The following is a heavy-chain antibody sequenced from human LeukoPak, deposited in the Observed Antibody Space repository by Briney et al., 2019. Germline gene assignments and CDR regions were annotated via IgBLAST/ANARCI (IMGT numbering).Heavy chain of an antibody. CDR1: GGSISSYY. CDR2: IYYSGST. J-gene: IGHJ4*02. Sequence: SETLSLTCTVSGGSISSYYWSWIRQPPGKGLEWIGYIYYSGSTNYNPSLKSRVTISVDTSKNQFSLKLSSVTAADTAVYYCARGGYDDDYWGQGTLVTVSS. CDR3: ARGGYDDDY. V-gene: IGHV4-59*01. D-gene: IGHD2-2*01.